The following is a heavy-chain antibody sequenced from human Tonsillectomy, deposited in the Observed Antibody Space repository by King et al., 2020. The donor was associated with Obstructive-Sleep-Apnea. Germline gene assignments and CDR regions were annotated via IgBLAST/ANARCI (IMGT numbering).Heavy chain of an antibody. CDR2: ISYDGSNK. V-gene: IGHV3-30*04. Sequence: VQLVESGGGVVQPGRSLRLSCAASGFTFSSYAMHWVRQAPGKGLEWVAVISYDGSNKYYADSVKGRFTISRDNSKNTLYLQMNSLRAEDTAVYYCARAEWAYMGYGVFLYWGQGTLVTVSS. J-gene: IGHJ4*02. CDR1: GFTFSSYA. CDR3: ARAEWAYMGYGVFLY. D-gene: IGHD3-3*01.